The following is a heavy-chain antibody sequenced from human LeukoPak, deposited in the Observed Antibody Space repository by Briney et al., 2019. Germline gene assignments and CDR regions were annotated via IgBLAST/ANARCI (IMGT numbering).Heavy chain of an antibody. CDR3: ARTPRRGYCSGGSCYPPGYYFDY. Sequence: SGGSLRLSCAASGFTFSSYAMHWVRQAPGKGLEYVSAISSNGGSTYYANSVKGRFTISRDDSKNTLYLQMGSLRAEDMAVYYCARTPRRGYCSGGSCYPPGYYFDYWGQGTLVTVSS. CDR1: GFTFSSYA. D-gene: IGHD2-15*01. J-gene: IGHJ4*02. V-gene: IGHV3-64*01. CDR2: ISSNGGST.